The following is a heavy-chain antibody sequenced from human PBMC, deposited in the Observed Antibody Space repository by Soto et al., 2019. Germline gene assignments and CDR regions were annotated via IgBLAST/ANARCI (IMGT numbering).Heavy chain of an antibody. D-gene: IGHD4-17*01. J-gene: IGHJ6*02. CDR1: GFTFSSYS. V-gene: IGHV3-48*02. CDR3: ASSPKAMDDYGDRDYYYGMDV. Sequence: GGSLRLSCAASGFTFSSYSMNWVRQAPGKGLEWVSYISSSSSTIYYADCVKGRFTISRDNAKNSLYLQMNSLRDEDTAVYYCASSPKAMDDYGDRDYYYGMDVWGQGTTVTVSS. CDR2: ISSSSSTI.